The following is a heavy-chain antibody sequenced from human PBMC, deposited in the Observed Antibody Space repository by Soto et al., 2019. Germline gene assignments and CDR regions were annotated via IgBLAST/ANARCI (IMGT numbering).Heavy chain of an antibody. CDR1: LFTFSDYY. CDR2: ISSSSSYT. D-gene: IGHD6-13*01. V-gene: IGHV3-11*05. Sequence: PLRLSWSASLFTFSDYYMSLILKTPGKGLEWVSYISSSSSYTNYADSVKGRFTISRDNSKNTLYLQMNSLRAEDTAVYYCAKDSPSLAAGNFEYWGQGALVTVSS. CDR3: AKDSPSLAAGNFEY. J-gene: IGHJ4*02.